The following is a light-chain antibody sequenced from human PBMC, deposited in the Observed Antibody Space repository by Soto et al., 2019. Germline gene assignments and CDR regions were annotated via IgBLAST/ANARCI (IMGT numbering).Light chain of an antibody. CDR3: AVWDDGLNGYV. CDR1: RSNVGTNL. CDR2: AHI. Sequence: QSVLTQPPSASGTPGQRVTISCSGRRSNVGTNLVNRYQQLPGTAPKLLIYAHIQRPSGVPDRFSGSTSGTSASLAISGLQSEDEADYYCAVWDDGLNGYVFGTGTKVTVL. V-gene: IGLV1-44*01. J-gene: IGLJ1*01.